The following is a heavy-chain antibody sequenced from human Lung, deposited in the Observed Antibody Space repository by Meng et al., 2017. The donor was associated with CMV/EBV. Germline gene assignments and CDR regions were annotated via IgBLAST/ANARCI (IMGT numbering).Heavy chain of an antibody. J-gene: IGHJ4*02. CDR1: KFTFSTYD. CDR3: ARGGGGSDGDSYFFDY. CDR2: ISYDGINK. D-gene: IGHD2-21*01. Sequence: SCAASKFTFSTYDMHWVRQAPGKGLEWVAIISYDGINKYNADSVKGRFTISRDNSKNTLYLQMNSLRAEDTAVYYCARGGGGSDGDSYFFDYWGQGT. V-gene: IGHV3-30-3*01.